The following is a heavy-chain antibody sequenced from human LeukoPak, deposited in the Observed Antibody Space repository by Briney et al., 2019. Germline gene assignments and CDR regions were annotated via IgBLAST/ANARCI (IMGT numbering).Heavy chain of an antibody. V-gene: IGHV3-23*01. Sequence: PGGSLRLSCAAPGFTFSSYAMSWVRQAPGKGLEWVSAISGSGGSTYYADSVKGRFTISRDNSKNTLYLQMNSLRAEDTAVYYCAKDKDYYDSSAFDYWGQGTLVTVSS. CDR1: GFTFSSYA. CDR2: ISGSGGST. CDR3: AKDKDYYDSSAFDY. J-gene: IGHJ4*02. D-gene: IGHD3-22*01.